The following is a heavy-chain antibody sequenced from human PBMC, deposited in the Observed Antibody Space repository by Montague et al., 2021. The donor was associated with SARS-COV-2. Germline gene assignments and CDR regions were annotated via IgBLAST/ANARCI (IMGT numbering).Heavy chain of an antibody. J-gene: IGHJ6*02. V-gene: IGHV6-1*01. Sequence: CAISGDSVSRHTAFWNWVGQSPSRGLEFLGRTYYRSKWQNDYAVSVRSRITINPDTSKNQFSLHLNSVTPEGTAVYYCSRGTLRFGMDVWGQGTTVTVSS. CDR1: GDSVSRHTAF. CDR2: TYYRSKWQN. D-gene: IGHD4-17*01. CDR3: SRGTLRFGMDV.